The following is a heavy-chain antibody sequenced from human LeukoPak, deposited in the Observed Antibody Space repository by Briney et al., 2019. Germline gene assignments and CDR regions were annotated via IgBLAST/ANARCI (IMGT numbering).Heavy chain of an antibody. V-gene: IGHV3-30-3*01. D-gene: IGHD2-2*02. CDR3: ARGDCSSTSCYRLDY. CDR2: ISYDGSNK. CDR1: GFTFSSYA. Sequence: PGGSLRLSCAASGFTFSSYAKHWVRQAPGKGLEWVAVISYDGSNKYYADSVKGRFTISRDNSKNTLYLQMNSLRAEDTAVYYCARGDCSSTSCYRLDYWGQGTLVTVSS. J-gene: IGHJ4*02.